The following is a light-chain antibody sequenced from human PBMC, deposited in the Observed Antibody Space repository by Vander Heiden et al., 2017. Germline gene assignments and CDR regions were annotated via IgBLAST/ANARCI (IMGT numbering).Light chain of an antibody. Sequence: PPAASASPGQSVTISCTGTSSDIGGYNYVSWYQQHPGKAPQLIIYDATERPSGVPDRFSGSKSGNTASLTVSGLQTEDEADYYCSSYAGTNNILFGGGTKLTVL. CDR1: SSDIGGYNY. J-gene: IGLJ2*01. CDR2: DAT. V-gene: IGLV2-8*01. CDR3: SSYAGTNNIL.